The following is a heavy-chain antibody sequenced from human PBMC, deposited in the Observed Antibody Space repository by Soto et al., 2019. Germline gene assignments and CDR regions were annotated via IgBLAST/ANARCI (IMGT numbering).Heavy chain of an antibody. CDR3: ARGSTQYNMDV. Sequence: QVQLVQSGGEVRKPGASVKVYCKTSGYTFTNNGINWVRQAPGQGLEWRGWISGYNANTKYAQKFQVRVTLTTDTLTSTAFMELRSLRSDDTAVVYCARGSTQYNMDVWGEGTTVTVSS. V-gene: IGHV1-18*04. CDR2: ISGYNANT. CDR1: GYTFTNNG. J-gene: IGHJ6*04. D-gene: IGHD1-1*01.